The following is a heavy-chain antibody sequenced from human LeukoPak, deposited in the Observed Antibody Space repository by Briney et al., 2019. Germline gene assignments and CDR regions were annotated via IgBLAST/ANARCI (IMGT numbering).Heavy chain of an antibody. CDR3: ARDGYDFWSDYPTTLDY. CDR2: ISTSSRTI. Sequence: QAGGSLRLSCAVSGFNFSTYNMNWVRQAPGKGLEWVSYISTSSRTIYYADSVKGRFTISRDNAKNSLYLQMSSLRAEDTAVYYCARDGYDFWSDYPTTLDYWGQGTLVTVSS. D-gene: IGHD3-3*01. J-gene: IGHJ4*02. V-gene: IGHV3-48*01. CDR1: GFNFSTYN.